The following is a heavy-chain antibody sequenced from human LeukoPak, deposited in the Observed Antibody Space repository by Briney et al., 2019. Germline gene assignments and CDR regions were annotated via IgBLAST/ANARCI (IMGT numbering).Heavy chain of an antibody. V-gene: IGHV4-39*07. J-gene: IGHJ6*03. CDR2: IYYSGST. Sequence: PSETLSLTCTVSGGSISSSSYYWGWIRQPPGKGLKWIGSIYYSGSTYYNPSLKNRVTISVDTPKNQFSLKLTSVTAADTAVYYCARTTEGGYTYGYFYYYYMDVWGKGTTVTISS. CDR1: GGSISSSSYY. CDR3: ARTTEGGYTYGYFYYYYMDV. D-gene: IGHD5-18*01.